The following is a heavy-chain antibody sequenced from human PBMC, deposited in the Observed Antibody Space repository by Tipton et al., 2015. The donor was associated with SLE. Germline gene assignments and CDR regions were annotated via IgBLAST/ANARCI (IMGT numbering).Heavy chain of an antibody. D-gene: IGHD2-2*01. CDR2: INPKSGGT. V-gene: IGHV1-2*02. CDR1: GYTFTGDY. Sequence: QSGAEVKKPGASVKVSCKASGYTFTGDYIHWVRQAPGQGLEWMGWINPKSGGTNYAQKFHGRVNMTRDTSINTAYMELTRLTSGDTAVYFCARDLDVLVVPAAMDYWGQGTLITVSS. CDR3: ARDLDVLVVPAAMDY. J-gene: IGHJ4*02.